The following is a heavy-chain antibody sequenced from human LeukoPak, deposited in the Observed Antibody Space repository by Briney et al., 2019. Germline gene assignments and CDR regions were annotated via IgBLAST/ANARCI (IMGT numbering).Heavy chain of an antibody. CDR3: ARGLPAYCSSTSCYANDY. CDR1: GGSFSGYY. V-gene: IGHV4-34*01. Sequence: SETLSLTCAVYGGSFSGYYWSWIRQPPGKGLEXXXXXNHSGSTNYNPSLKSRVTISVDTSKNQFSLKLSSVTAADTAVYYCARGLPAYCSSTSCYANDYWGQGTLVTVSS. J-gene: IGHJ4*02. D-gene: IGHD2-2*01. CDR2: XNHSGST.